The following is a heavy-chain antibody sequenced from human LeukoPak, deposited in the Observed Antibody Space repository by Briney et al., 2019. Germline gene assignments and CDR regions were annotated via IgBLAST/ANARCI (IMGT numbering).Heavy chain of an antibody. V-gene: IGHV3-33*01. Sequence: GGSLRLSCAASGFTFSSYGMHWVRQAPGKGLEWVAVIWYDGSNKYYADSVKGRFTISRDNSKNTLYLQMNSLRAEDTAAYYCARSGSIAARMYYFDYWGQGTLVTVSS. CDR1: GFTFSSYG. CDR3: ARSGSIAARMYYFDY. CDR2: IWYDGSNK. J-gene: IGHJ4*02. D-gene: IGHD6-6*01.